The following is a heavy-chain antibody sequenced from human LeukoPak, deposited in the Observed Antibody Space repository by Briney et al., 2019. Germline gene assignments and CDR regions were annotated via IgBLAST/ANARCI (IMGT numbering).Heavy chain of an antibody. Sequence: GGFLRLSCVTYGFAFSSYWMNWVRQAPGKGLQYVANIKQDGSQKFYVDSMKGRFTISRDNAKNSLYLEIDSLRAEDTAVYYCARAPQYYDILTGYHGPDYWGQGTLVTVSS. CDR1: GFAFSSYW. CDR2: IKQDGSQK. D-gene: IGHD3-9*01. V-gene: IGHV3-7*01. CDR3: ARAPQYYDILTGYHGPDY. J-gene: IGHJ4*02.